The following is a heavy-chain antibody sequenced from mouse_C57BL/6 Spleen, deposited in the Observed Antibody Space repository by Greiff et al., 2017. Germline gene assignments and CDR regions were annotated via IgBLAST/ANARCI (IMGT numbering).Heavy chain of an antibody. CDR3: ESLRFAY. D-gene: IGHD5-1*01. CDR1: GFNIKDDY. V-gene: IGHV14-4*01. CDR2: IDPENGDT. Sequence: EVKLMESGAELVRPGASVKLSCTASGFNIKDDYMHWVKQRPEQGLEWIGWIDPENGDTEYASKFQGKATITADTSSNTAYLQLSSLTSEDTAVYYCESLRFAYWGQGTLVTVSA. J-gene: IGHJ3*01.